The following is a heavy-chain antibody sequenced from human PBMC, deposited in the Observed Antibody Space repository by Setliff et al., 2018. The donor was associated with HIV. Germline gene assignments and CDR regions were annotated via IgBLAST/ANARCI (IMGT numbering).Heavy chain of an antibody. Sequence: SETLSLTCSVSGVSITTDGYYWSWIRHYPGKGLEWIVYMYHSGSTYYNASLASRLIMSLDPSKNQFSLKLNSMTAADTAMYYCAGGRYFRDIRDSRFDFWGQGMLVTVSS. CDR1: GVSITTDGYY. J-gene: IGHJ4*02. V-gene: IGHV4-31*03. CDR2: MYHSGST. CDR3: AGGRYFRDIRDSRFDF. D-gene: IGHD3-9*01.